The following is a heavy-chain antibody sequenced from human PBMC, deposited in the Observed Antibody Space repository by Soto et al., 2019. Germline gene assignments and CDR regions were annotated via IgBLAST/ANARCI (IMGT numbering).Heavy chain of an antibody. D-gene: IGHD6-19*01. CDR1: GYTFTSYA. Sequence: QVQLVQSGAEVKKPGASVKVSCKASGYTFTSYAISWVRQAPGQGLEWMGWISADNGNTNYAQKIQGRVTMTTDTSARTAYMELRSGGSDDTAVYYCMGDLIPVDIWSDGTMVTVSS. J-gene: IGHJ3*02. CDR3: MGDLIPVDI. V-gene: IGHV1-18*01. CDR2: ISADNGNT.